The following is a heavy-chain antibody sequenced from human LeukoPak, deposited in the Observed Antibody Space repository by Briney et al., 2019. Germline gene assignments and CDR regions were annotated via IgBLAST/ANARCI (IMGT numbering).Heavy chain of an antibody. CDR2: INHSGST. D-gene: IGHD5-12*01. V-gene: IGHV4-34*01. Sequence: TTSETLSLTCAVYGGSFSGYYWSWIRQPPGKGLEWIGEINHSGSTNYNPSPKSRVTISVDTSKNQFSLKLSSVTAADTAVYYCARFRAALVATIPLFDYWGQGTLVTVSS. CDR3: ARFRAALVATIPLFDY. CDR1: GGSFSGYY. J-gene: IGHJ4*02.